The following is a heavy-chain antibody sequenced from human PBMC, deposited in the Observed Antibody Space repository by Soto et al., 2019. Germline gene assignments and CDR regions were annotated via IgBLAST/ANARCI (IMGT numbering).Heavy chain of an antibody. D-gene: IGHD4-4*01. CDR2: INHSGST. Sequence: SETLSLTCAVYGGSFSGYYWSWIRQPPGKGLEWIGEINHSGSTNYNPSLKSRVTISVDTSKNQFSLKLSSVTSADTALYYCARGLRYSNYGFAWGQNYFDYWGKGTRVPVSP. J-gene: IGHJ4*02. CDR3: ARGLRYSNYGFAWGQNYFDY. CDR1: GGSFSGYY. V-gene: IGHV4-34*01.